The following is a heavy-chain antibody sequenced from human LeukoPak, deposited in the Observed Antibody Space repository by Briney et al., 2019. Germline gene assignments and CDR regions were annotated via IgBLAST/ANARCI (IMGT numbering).Heavy chain of an antibody. CDR2: TSYDGNNK. CDR1: GFTFSSYA. V-gene: IGHV3-30*04. CDR3: ARIVYSRQMTGDYYGMEV. Sequence: GGSLRLSCVASGFTFSSYAMHWVRQVPGKGVEWVAVTSYDGNNKDYADSVKGRFTISRDNSKNALFLQMKSLTPEDTAVYHCARIVYSRQMTGDYYGMEVWGQGTTVTVSS. J-gene: IGHJ6*02. D-gene: IGHD4-11*01.